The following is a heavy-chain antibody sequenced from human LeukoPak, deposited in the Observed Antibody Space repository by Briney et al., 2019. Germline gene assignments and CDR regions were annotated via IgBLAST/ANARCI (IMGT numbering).Heavy chain of an antibody. CDR2: VSLSGLT. CDR1: GGSLTSTNW. CDR3: SRENGAFSPFGY. J-gene: IGHJ4*02. D-gene: IGHD2-8*01. Sequence: SGTLSLTCGVSGGSLTSTNWWSWVRQPPGQGLEWIGEVSLSGLTNSNPSLSRRDIMSLDTSKNHLSLNLSSVTAPNTAVYYFSRENGAFSPFGYWGQGTLVTVPS. V-gene: IGHV4-4*02.